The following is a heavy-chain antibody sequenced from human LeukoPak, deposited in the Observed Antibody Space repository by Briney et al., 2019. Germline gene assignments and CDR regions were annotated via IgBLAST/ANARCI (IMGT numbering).Heavy chain of an antibody. J-gene: IGHJ4*02. V-gene: IGHV1-24*01. CDR3: TTGGTGHYYVINY. Sequence: ASMKVSCKVSGYSLTELSIYWVRQAPGKGLEWVGGFDPEEGETIYAQKFQGRLTMTEGTSTDTAYMELSSLRSEDTAVYYCTTGGTGHYYVINYWGQGTLVTVSS. CDR2: FDPEEGET. D-gene: IGHD3-22*01. CDR1: GYSLTELS.